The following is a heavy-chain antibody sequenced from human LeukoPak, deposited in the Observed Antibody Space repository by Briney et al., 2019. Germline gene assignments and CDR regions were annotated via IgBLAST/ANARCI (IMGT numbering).Heavy chain of an antibody. D-gene: IGHD2-2*02. J-gene: IGHJ3*02. Sequence: PGGSLRLSCTASGFTFGDYAMSWVRQAPGKGLEWLSVISNSGDTTYYAYSVKGRFTISRDNSKNTLYLQMNSLRAEDTAVYYCAKRRPAIYAFDIWGQGTMVTVSS. CDR3: AKRRPAIYAFDI. CDR1: GFTFGDYA. CDR2: ISNSGDTT. V-gene: IGHV3-23*01.